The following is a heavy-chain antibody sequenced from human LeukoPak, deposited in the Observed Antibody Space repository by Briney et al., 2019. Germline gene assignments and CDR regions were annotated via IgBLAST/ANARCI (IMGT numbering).Heavy chain of an antibody. D-gene: IGHD6-13*01. CDR3: AVPTWRIAAAALGY. CDR1: GGTFSSYA. V-gene: IGHV1-69*05. Sequence: ASVKVSCKASGGTFSSYAISWVRQAPGQGLEWMGGIIPIFGTANYAQKFQGRVTITTDESTSTAYMELSSLRSEDTAVYYCAVPTWRIAAAALGYWGQGTLVTVSS. J-gene: IGHJ4*02. CDR2: IIPIFGTA.